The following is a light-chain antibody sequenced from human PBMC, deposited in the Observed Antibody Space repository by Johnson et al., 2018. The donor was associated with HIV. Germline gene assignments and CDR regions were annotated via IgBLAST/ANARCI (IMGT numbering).Light chain of an antibody. V-gene: IGLV1-51*01. CDR3: GTWDSSLSARYV. CDR2: DNN. Sequence: QSVLTQPPSMSAAPGQKVTISCSGSSSNIGNNYVSWYQQLPGTAPKLLIYDNNKRPSGIPDRFSGSKSGTSATLGITGLQTEDEADYYCGTWDSSLSARYVFGTGTKVTVL. J-gene: IGLJ1*01. CDR1: SSNIGNNY.